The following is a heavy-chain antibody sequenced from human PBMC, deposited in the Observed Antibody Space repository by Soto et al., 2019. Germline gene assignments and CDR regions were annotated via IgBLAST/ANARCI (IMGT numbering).Heavy chain of an antibody. V-gene: IGHV5-51*01. D-gene: IGHD2-2*01. J-gene: IGHJ4*01. CDR2: IYLGDSDT. Sequence: PGESLTSSCKGSGYSLTSYWIGWVRQMPGKGLEWMGIIYLGDSDTRSSTSFQGQVTISGDKSISSAYLQWSSLKASATAMYYCATFCGSSSCPHYWGQGTLVTVSS. CDR3: ATFCGSSSCPHY. CDR1: GYSLTSYW.